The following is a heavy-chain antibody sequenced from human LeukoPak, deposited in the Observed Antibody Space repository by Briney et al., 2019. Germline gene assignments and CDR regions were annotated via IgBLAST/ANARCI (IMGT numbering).Heavy chain of an antibody. CDR2: INHSGST. Sequence: SETLTLTCTVYGGSFSGYYWSWIRQPPGKGLEWIGEINHSGSTNYNPSLKSRVSISVDWSKNQFTLKVSSVTAADTAVYYCARGSDAAAGLYWGQGSLATVSS. CDR3: ARGSDAAAGLY. CDR1: GGSFSGYY. V-gene: IGHV4-34*01. D-gene: IGHD6-13*01. J-gene: IGHJ4*02.